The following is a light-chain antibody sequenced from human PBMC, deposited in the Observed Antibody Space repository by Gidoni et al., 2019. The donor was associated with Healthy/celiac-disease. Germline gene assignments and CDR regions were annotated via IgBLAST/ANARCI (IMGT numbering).Light chain of an antibody. CDR3: QQRSNWPPWT. J-gene: IGKJ1*01. Sequence: EILLTQSPATLSLSPGERATLSCRASQGVSSYLAWYHQKPGQAPRLLIYDASNRAPGIPARFSGSGSGTGFTLTISSLEPEDFAVYYCQQRSNWPPWTFGQGTKVEIK. CDR2: DAS. CDR1: QGVSSY. V-gene: IGKV3-11*01.